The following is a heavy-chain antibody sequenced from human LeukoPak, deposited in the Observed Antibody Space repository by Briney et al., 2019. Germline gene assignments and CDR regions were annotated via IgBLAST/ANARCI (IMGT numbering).Heavy chain of an antibody. CDR2: IIPIFGTA. V-gene: IGHV1-69*13. CDR3: LSAGYSSGWRRTDFDY. Sequence: ASVKVSCKASGGTFSSYAISWVRQAPGQGLEWMGGIIPIFGTANYAQKFQGRVTITADESTSTAYMELSRLRSDDTAVYYCLSAGYSSGWRRTDFDYWGQGTLVTVSS. CDR1: GGTFSSYA. J-gene: IGHJ4*02. D-gene: IGHD6-19*01.